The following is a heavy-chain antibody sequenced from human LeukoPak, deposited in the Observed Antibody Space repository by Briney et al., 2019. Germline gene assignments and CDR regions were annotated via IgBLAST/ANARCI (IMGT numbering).Heavy chain of an antibody. V-gene: IGHV4-59*01. J-gene: IGHJ6*02. CDR2: IYYSGST. Sequence: SETLSLTCTVSGDSISSNYWSWIRQPPGKGLEWIGQIYYSGSTNYNPSLKSRVTISVDTSKNQFSLKLSSVTAADTAVYYCARGYSDSSGYRKIPSGMDVWGHGTTVTVSS. D-gene: IGHD3-22*01. CDR3: ARGYSDSSGYRKIPSGMDV. CDR1: GDSISSNY.